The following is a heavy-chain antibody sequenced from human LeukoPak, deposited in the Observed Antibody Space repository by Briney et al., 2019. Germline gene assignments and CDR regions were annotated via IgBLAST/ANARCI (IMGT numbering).Heavy chain of an antibody. D-gene: IGHD2-15*01. V-gene: IGHV5-51*01. Sequence: GESLKISCKGSGYSFTDYWIGWVRQTPGKGPEWMGIISPADSDTSYNPSFQGQVTISADKSISTAYLQWSSLKASDIAMYYCVRPYCSGGSCYPDYWGQGTLVTVSS. J-gene: IGHJ4*02. CDR1: GYSFTDYW. CDR3: VRPYCSGGSCYPDY. CDR2: ISPADSDT.